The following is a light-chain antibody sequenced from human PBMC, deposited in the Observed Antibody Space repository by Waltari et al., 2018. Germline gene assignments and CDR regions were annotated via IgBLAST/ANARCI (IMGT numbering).Light chain of an antibody. J-gene: IGKJ1*01. Sequence: DIQMTQSPSSLSASVGDRVTITCRASQSITTHLNWYQQKPGKAPNILIYAASSLQSGVQSRFSGSGSGTDFTLTISSLQPEDFASYFCQQSFNIPPTFGQGSKVEVK. CDR3: QQSFNIPPT. CDR1: QSITTH. V-gene: IGKV1-39*01. CDR2: AAS.